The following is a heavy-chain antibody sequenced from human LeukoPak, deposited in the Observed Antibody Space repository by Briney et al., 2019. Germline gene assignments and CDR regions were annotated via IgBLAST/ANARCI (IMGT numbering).Heavy chain of an antibody. CDR1: GFTFSSYG. CDR2: IRYGGSDK. V-gene: IGHV3-30*02. CDR3: AKDDPVRSAFDI. J-gene: IGHJ3*02. Sequence: TGGSLRLSCAASGFTFSSYGIHWVRQAPGKGLEWVAFIRYGGSDKYYADSAKGRSTISRDNSKNTLYLQTNSLRAEDTAVYYCAKDDPVRSAFDIWAKGQWSPSLQ.